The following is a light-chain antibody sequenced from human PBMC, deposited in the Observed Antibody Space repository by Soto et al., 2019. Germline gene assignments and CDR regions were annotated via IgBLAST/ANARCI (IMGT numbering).Light chain of an antibody. CDR3: YSYSSSSTLV. J-gene: IGLJ2*01. V-gene: IGLV2-14*03. CDR1: SSDVGGYNF. Sequence: QSALTQPASVSGSPGQSITISCTGTSSDVGGYNFVSWYQQHPCKAPKLMLYNVYDRPSGISHRCSRSRSGNTASLTISGLQAEDEAHDYCYSYSSSSTLVFGGGTKVTFL. CDR2: NVY.